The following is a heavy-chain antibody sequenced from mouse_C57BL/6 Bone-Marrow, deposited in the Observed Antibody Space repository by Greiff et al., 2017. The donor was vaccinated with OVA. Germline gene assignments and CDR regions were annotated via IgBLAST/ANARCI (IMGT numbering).Heavy chain of an antibody. CDR2: IDPNSGGT. CDR3: ARYEDGGGVDMDD. J-gene: IGHJ4*01. Sequence: VQLQQSGAELARPGASVKLSCKASGYTFTSYWMHWVKQRPGRGLEWIGRIDPNSGGTKYNEKFKSNATLTVDKSSSTADMQLISLTSEDSAGYYCARYEDGGGVDMDDWGQGTSVTVSS. CDR1: GYTFTSYW. D-gene: IGHD1-1*02. V-gene: IGHV1-72*01.